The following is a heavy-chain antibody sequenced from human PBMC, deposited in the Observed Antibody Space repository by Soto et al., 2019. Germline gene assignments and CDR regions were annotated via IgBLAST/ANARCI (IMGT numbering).Heavy chain of an antibody. J-gene: IGHJ4*02. CDR3: ARDYVLFTEGPSGYQKYYFDY. V-gene: IGHV1-69*01. Sequence: QVQLVQSGAEVKKPGSSVKVSCKASGGTFSSYAISWVRQAPGQGLEWMGGIIPIFGTANYAQKFQGRVTITADESTSTAYMELSSLRSEDTAAYYCARDYVLFTEGPSGYQKYYFDYWGQGTLVTVSS. D-gene: IGHD3-22*01. CDR1: GGTFSSYA. CDR2: IIPIFGTA.